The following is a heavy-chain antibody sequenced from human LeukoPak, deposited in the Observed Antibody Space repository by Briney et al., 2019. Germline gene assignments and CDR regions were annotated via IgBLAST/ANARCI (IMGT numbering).Heavy chain of an antibody. CDR2: IYYSGST. Sequence: SETLSLTCTVSGGSISSYSRSWIRQPPGKGLEWIGYIYYSGSTNYNPSLKSRVTISVDTSKNQFSLKLSSVTAADTAVYYCAWGTRDAFDIWGQGTMVTVSS. CDR3: AWGTRDAFDI. V-gene: IGHV4-59*01. J-gene: IGHJ3*02. CDR1: GGSISSYS. D-gene: IGHD1-1*01.